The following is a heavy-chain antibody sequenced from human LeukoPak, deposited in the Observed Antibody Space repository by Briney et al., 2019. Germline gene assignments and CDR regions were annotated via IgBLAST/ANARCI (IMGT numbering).Heavy chain of an antibody. CDR3: ARHATMVRGVIGGYFDY. CDR2: ISYGGSNK. CDR1: GFTFSNYG. Sequence: SCKASGFTFSNYGMSWVRQAPGKGLEWVAVISYGGSNKYYADSVKGRFTISRDNSKNTLYLQMNSLRAEDTAVYYCARHATMVRGVIGGYFDYWGQGTLVTVSS. V-gene: IGHV3-30*03. D-gene: IGHD3-10*01. J-gene: IGHJ4*02.